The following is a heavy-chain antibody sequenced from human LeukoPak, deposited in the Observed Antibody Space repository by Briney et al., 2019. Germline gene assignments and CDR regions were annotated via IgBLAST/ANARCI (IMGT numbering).Heavy chain of an antibody. CDR2: ISGSGGST. V-gene: IGHV3-23*01. Sequence: GGSLRLSCAASGFTFSSYAMSWVRQAPGKGLEWVSAISGSGGSTYYADSVKGRFTISRDNSKNALYLQMNSLRAEDTAVYYCAKVGAGSSWYWFDYWGQGTLVTVSS. D-gene: IGHD6-13*01. J-gene: IGHJ4*02. CDR3: AKVGAGSSWYWFDY. CDR1: GFTFSSYA.